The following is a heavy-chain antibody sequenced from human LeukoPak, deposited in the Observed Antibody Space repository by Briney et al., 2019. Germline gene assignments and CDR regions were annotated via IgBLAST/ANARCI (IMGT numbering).Heavy chain of an antibody. CDR2: IIPIFGTA. Sequence: ASVKVSCKASGGTFSSYAISWVRQAPGQGLEWMGGIIPIFGTANYAQKFQGRVTITTDESTSTAYMELSSLRSEDTAVYYCATTSGGDFWSGYPRGYYYYYVDVWGKGTTVTVSS. D-gene: IGHD3-3*01. CDR1: GGTFSSYA. J-gene: IGHJ6*03. V-gene: IGHV1-69*05. CDR3: ATTSGGDFWSGYPRGYYYYYVDV.